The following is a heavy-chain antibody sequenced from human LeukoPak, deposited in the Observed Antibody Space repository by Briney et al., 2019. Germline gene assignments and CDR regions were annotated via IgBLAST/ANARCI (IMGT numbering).Heavy chain of an antibody. CDR2: ISSSGSTI. CDR3: ASGVTIFGVVRFDY. D-gene: IGHD3-3*01. Sequence: GGSLRLSCAASGVTLSSYEMNWVRQAPGKGLEWVSYISSSGSTIYYADSVKGRFTISRYNAKNSLYLQMNSLRAEDTAVYYCASGVTIFGVVRFDYWGRGTPVTVSS. CDR1: GVTLSSYE. J-gene: IGHJ4*02. V-gene: IGHV3-48*03.